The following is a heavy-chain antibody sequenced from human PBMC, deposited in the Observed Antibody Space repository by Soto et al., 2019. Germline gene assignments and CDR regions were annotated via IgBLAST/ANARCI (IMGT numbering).Heavy chain of an antibody. CDR1: GGTFSSYA. Sequence: QVQLVQSGAEVKKPGSSVKVSCKASGGTFSSYAISWERQAPGQALEWMGGIIRIFSTANYAQKFQGRVTITADESTSTAYMELSSLRSEDTAVYYCARDSPIARMDVWGQGTTVTVSS. D-gene: IGHD6-13*01. CDR3: ARDSPIARMDV. J-gene: IGHJ6*02. V-gene: IGHV1-69*01. CDR2: IIRIFSTA.